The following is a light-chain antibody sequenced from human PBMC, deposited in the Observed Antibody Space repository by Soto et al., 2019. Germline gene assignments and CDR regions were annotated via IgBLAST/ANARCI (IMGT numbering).Light chain of an antibody. V-gene: IGKV3-15*01. CDR2: DAS. CDR3: QHYDNWPPWT. J-gene: IGKJ1*01. Sequence: EIVMTQSPVTLSVSPGERATLSCRASQSVNRNLAWYQQKPGQSPRLLIYDASARATGIPDRFRGSGSGTEFTLPIISLQSEDFAVYYCQHYDNWPPWTFGQGTKVEIK. CDR1: QSVNRN.